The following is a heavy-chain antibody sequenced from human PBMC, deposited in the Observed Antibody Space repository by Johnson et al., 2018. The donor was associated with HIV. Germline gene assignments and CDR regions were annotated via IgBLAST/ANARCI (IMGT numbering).Heavy chain of an antibody. CDR3: IRDGYRDGYSGYDSGAFDI. Sequence: VQLVESGGGVVQPGRSLRLSCVASGFTFSNAWMNWVRQAPGKGLEWVGRVKSKTDGGTTDYAASVKGRFTISRDDSKSIAYLQMNSLKTEDTAVYYCIRDGYRDGYSGYDSGAFDIWGQGTMVTVSS. CDR1: GFTFSNAW. J-gene: IGHJ3*02. CDR2: VKSKTDGGTT. V-gene: IGHV3-15*01. D-gene: IGHD5-12*01.